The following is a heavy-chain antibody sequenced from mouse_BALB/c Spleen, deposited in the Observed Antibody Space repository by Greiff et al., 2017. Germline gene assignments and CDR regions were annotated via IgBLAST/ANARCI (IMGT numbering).Heavy chain of an antibody. Sequence: VQLQQSGPELVKPGASVKMSCKASGYTFSSYVMHWVKQKPGQGLEWIGYINPYNDGTKYNEKFKGKATLTSDKSSSTAYMELSSLTSEDSAVYYCARGRAYGNYGYYYAMDYWGQGTSVTVSS. J-gene: IGHJ4*01. D-gene: IGHD2-1*01. CDR3: ARGRAYGNYGYYYAMDY. CDR2: INPYNDGT. V-gene: IGHV1-14*01. CDR1: GYTFSSYV.